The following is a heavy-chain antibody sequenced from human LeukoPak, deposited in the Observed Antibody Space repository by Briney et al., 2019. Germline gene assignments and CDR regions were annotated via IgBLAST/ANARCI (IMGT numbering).Heavy chain of an antibody. Sequence: KPSETLSLTCTVSGGSISSSSYYWGWIRQPPGKGLEWIGSIYYSGSTYYNPSLKSRVTISVDTSKNQFSLKLSSVTAADTAVYYCASGAWATRLHSWAQGTLVIVSS. V-gene: IGHV4-39*01. CDR1: GGSISSSSYY. CDR2: IYYSGST. CDR3: ASGAWATRLHS. J-gene: IGHJ4*02. D-gene: IGHD5-24*01.